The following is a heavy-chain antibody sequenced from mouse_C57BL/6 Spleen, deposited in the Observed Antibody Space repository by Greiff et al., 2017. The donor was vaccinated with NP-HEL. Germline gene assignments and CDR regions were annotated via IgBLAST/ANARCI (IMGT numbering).Heavy chain of an antibody. CDR3: ARGGTTVVAPYAMDY. CDR2: IYPRSGNT. CDR1: GYTFTSYG. D-gene: IGHD1-1*01. Sequence: VQGVESGAELARPGASVKLSCKASGYTFTSYGISWVKQRTGQGLEWIGEIYPRSGNTYYNEKFKGKATLTADKSSSTAYMELRSLTSEDSAVYFCARGGTTVVAPYAMDYWGQGTSVTVSS. J-gene: IGHJ4*01. V-gene: IGHV1-81*01.